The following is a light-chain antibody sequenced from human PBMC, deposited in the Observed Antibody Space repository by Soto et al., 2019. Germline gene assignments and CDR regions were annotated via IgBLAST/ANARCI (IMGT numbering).Light chain of an antibody. J-gene: IGKJ1*01. CDR3: QQYNIWPQT. CDR2: GAS. V-gene: IGKV3-15*01. Sequence: VMTQSPATLSVSPGERATLSCRAIQNLRSSLAWYQQKPGQAPRLLIYGASTRATGIPARFSGSGSGTEFTLTISSLQSEDFAVYFCQQYNIWPQTFGQGTKVEIK. CDR1: QNLRSS.